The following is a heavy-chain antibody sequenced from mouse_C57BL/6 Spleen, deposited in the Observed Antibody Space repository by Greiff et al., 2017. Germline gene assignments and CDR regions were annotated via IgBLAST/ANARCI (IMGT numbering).Heavy chain of an antibody. CDR2: IYPGDGDT. CDR1: GYAFSSSW. V-gene: IGHV1-82*01. CDR3: ARDTTVVATYDVED. Sequence: QVQLQQSGPELVKPGASVKISCTASGYAFSSSWMNWVKQRPGKGLEWIGRIYPGDGDTNYNGKFKGKDTLTADTSSSTAYMQLSSLTSEDSAVYYCARDTTVVATYDVEDWGKGTTLTVSS. J-gene: IGHJ2*01. D-gene: IGHD1-1*01.